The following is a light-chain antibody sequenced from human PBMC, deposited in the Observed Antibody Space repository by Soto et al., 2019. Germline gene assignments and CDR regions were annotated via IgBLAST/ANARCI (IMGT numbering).Light chain of an antibody. J-gene: IGKJ5*01. Sequence: EIVLTQSPDTLSLSPGERATLSCMASQSVRSNFLAWYQQRPGQSPRLLIYGAGSRATGIPERISGSGSETDFTLTIYRLEPEDFAVYYCQQYGSSPYTFGQGTRLEIK. CDR1: QSVRSNF. V-gene: IGKV3-20*01. CDR2: GAG. CDR3: QQYGSSPYT.